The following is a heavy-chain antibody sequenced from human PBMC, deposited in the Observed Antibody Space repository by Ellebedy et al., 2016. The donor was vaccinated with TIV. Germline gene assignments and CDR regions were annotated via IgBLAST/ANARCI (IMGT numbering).Heavy chain of an antibody. CDR2: IYYSGST. CDR3: ARALNDFWSGSNGGINWFDP. V-gene: IGHV4-59*01. Sequence: MPSETLSLTCTVSGGSISSYYWSWIRQPPGKGLEWIGYIYYSGSTNYNPSLKSRVTISVDTSKNQFSLKLSSVTAADTAVYYCARALNDFWSGSNGGINWFDPWGQGTLVTVSS. CDR1: GGSISSYY. D-gene: IGHD3-3*01. J-gene: IGHJ5*02.